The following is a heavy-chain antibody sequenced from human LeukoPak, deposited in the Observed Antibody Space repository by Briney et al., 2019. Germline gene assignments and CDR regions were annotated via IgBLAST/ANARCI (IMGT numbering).Heavy chain of an antibody. CDR1: GFTFSSYA. Sequence: GGSLRLSCAASGFTFSSYAMSWVRQAPGKGLELVSAISGSGGSTYYADSVKGRFTISRDNSKNTLYLQMNSLRAEDTAVYYCAKGPNYYDSSPFDYWGQGTLVTVSS. D-gene: IGHD3-22*01. J-gene: IGHJ4*02. CDR2: ISGSGGST. CDR3: AKGPNYYDSSPFDY. V-gene: IGHV3-23*01.